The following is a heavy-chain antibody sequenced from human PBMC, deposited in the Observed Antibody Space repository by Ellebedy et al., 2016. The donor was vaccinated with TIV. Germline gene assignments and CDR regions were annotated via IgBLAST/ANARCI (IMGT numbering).Heavy chain of an antibody. J-gene: IGHJ4*02. CDR2: ISSSSNNI. CDR1: GFSFRSYN. D-gene: IGHD3-3*01. V-gene: IGHV3-21*01. CDR3: VGFGVFNH. Sequence: PGGSLRLSCAGSGFSFRSYNMNWVRQAPGKGLEWVSYISSSSNNIYYADSVKGRFTISRDNAKNSLYLQMNSLRAEDTAVYYCVGFGVFNHWGQGAPVTVSS.